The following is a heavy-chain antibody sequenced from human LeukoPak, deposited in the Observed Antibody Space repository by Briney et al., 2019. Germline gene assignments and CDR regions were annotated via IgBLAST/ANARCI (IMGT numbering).Heavy chain of an antibody. J-gene: IGHJ5*02. D-gene: IGHD3-3*01. V-gene: IGHV5-51*01. CDR2: IYPGDSDT. Sequence: GESLKISCKGSGYSFTSYWIGWVRQMPGKGLEWMGIIYPGDSDTRYSPSFQGQVTISADKSISTAYLQWSSLKASDTAMYYCARHVGTIFGVVKDWFDPWGQGTLATVSS. CDR3: ARHVGTIFGVVKDWFDP. CDR1: GYSFTSYW.